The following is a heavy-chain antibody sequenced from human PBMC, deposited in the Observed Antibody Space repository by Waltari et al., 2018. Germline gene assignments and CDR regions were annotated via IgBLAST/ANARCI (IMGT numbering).Heavy chain of an antibody. CDR3: AKGRGIVVVTALDY. J-gene: IGHJ4*02. Sequence: EVQLLESGGGLVQPGGSLRLSCAASGFTFSNYAMSWVRQAPGKGLEWVSSLSGSGGSTYYADSVKGRFTISRDNSKNTLYLQMNSLRAEDTAVYYCAKGRGIVVVTALDYWGQGTLVTVSS. CDR2: LSGSGGST. CDR1: GFTFSNYA. D-gene: IGHD2-21*02. V-gene: IGHV3-23*01.